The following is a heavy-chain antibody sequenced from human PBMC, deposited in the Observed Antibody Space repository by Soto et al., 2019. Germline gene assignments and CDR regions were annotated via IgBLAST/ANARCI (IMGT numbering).Heavy chain of an antibody. CDR1: GGSISSSNW. D-gene: IGHD2-15*01. CDR2: IYHSGST. J-gene: IGHJ3*02. CDR3: ARDERRVVVAATRRDTDAFDI. Sequence: QVQLQESGPGLVKPSGTLSLTGAVSGGSISSSNWWSWVRHPPGKGLEWIGEIYHSGSTNYNPSLKSRVTISVDNSKNQFSLKLSSVTAADTAVYYCARDERRVVVAATRRDTDAFDIWGQGTMVTVST. V-gene: IGHV4-4*02.